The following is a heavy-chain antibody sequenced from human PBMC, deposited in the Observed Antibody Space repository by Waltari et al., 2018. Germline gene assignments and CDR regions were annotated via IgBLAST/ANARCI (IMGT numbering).Heavy chain of an antibody. CDR3: ARGIRAGXDAFDI. J-gene: IGHJ3*02. D-gene: IGHD6-19*01. CDR1: GGPISSHY. Sequence: QVQLQESGPGLVKPSETLSLTCTVSGGPISSHYWSWIRQPPGKGLEWIGYIYYSGSTNYNPSLKSRVTISVDTSKNQFSLKLSSVTAADTAVYYCARGIRAGXDAFDIWGQGTMVTVSS. V-gene: IGHV4-59*11. CDR2: IYYSGST.